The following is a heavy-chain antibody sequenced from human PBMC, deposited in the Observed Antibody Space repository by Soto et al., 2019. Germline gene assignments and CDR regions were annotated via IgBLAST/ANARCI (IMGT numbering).Heavy chain of an antibody. J-gene: IGHJ6*02. D-gene: IGHD3-22*01. CDR1: GFTFNVYS. CDR2: VAPDGSRT. V-gene: IGHV3-30-3*01. Sequence: QEQVVESGGGVVQPGRSLRLSCTVSGFTFNVYSIHWVRQAPGRGLEWVAVVAPDGSRTYYADSVKGRFTISRDNSKEMVSLQLNSLGLEDTAVYHCARDVWHCRSNSCYFYGMDVRGQGTTVTVS. CDR3: ARDVWHCRSNSCYFYGMDV.